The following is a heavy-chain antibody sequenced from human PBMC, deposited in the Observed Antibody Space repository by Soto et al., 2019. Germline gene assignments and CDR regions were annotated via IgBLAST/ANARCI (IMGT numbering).Heavy chain of an antibody. D-gene: IGHD2-2*01. J-gene: IGHJ6*02. V-gene: IGHV5-51*01. CDR2: IYPGDSDT. Sequence: GESLKISCKGSGYSFTSYWIGWVRQMPGKGLEWMGIIYPGDSDTRYSPSFQGQVTISADKSTSTAYLQWSSLKASDTAMYYCARRGYCSSTSCPGGMDVWGQGTTVTVSS. CDR3: ARRGYCSSTSCPGGMDV. CDR1: GYSFTSYW.